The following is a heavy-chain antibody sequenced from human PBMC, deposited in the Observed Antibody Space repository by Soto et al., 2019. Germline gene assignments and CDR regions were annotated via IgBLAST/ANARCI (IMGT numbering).Heavy chain of an antibody. D-gene: IGHD1-7*01. CDR3: ARGPTGTTFPRYYYYYYGMDV. V-gene: IGHV4-34*01. J-gene: IGHJ6*02. Sequence: SETLSLTCAVYGGSFSGYYWSWIRQPPGKGLEWIGEINHSGSTNYNPSLKSRVTISVDTSKNQFSLKLSSVTAADTAVYYCARGPTGTTFPRYYYYYYGMDVWGQGTTVTAP. CDR2: INHSGST. CDR1: GGSFSGYY.